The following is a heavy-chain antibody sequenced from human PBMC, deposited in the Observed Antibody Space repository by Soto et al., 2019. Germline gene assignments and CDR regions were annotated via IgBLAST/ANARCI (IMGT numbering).Heavy chain of an antibody. CDR3: ARSFPLISSSWFGGVDP. Sequence: PSETLSLTCTVSGGSISSYYWSWIRQPPGKGLEWIGYIYYSGSTNYNPSLKSRVTISVDTSKNQFSLKLSSVTAADTAVYYCARSFPLISSSWFGGVDPWGQGTLVTVSS. V-gene: IGHV4-59*08. CDR1: GGSISSYY. CDR2: IYYSGST. J-gene: IGHJ5*02. D-gene: IGHD6-13*01.